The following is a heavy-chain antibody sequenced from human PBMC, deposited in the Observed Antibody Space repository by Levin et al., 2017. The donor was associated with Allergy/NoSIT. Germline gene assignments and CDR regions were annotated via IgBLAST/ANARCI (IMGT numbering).Heavy chain of an antibody. V-gene: IGHV3-23*01. CDR3: AKGGGYSSSPNWFDP. CDR2: ISGGDGGT. Sequence: HAGGSLRLSCATSGFTFSSYAMSWVRQAPGKGLEWVSGISGGDGGTYYADSVKGRFTISRDNSKNTLYLQMNSLRAEDTALYFCAKGGGYSSSPNWFDPWGRGTLVTVSS. J-gene: IGHJ5*02. CDR1: GFTFSSYA. D-gene: IGHD6-13*01.